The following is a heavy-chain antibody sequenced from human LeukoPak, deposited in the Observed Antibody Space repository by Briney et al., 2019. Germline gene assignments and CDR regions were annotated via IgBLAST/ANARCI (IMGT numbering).Heavy chain of an antibody. Sequence: GGSLRLSCAASGFTFDDYGMSWVRQAPGKGLEWVSGINWNGGSTGYADSVKGRFTISRDNADNSLYLQMNSLRAEDTALYHCARVILRYDGSGYPDFWGQGTLVTVSS. CDR1: GFTFDDYG. CDR3: ARVILRYDGSGYPDF. CDR2: INWNGGST. V-gene: IGHV3-20*01. J-gene: IGHJ4*02. D-gene: IGHD3-22*01.